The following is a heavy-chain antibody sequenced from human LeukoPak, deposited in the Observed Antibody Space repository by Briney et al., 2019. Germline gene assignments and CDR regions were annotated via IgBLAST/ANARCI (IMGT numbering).Heavy chain of an antibody. Sequence: PSETLSLTCTVSAGSISSSSYYWGWIRQPPGKGLEWIGSIYYSGSTYYNPSLKSRVTISVDTSKNQFSLKLSSVTAADTAVYYCARDGLGDSSGYYYSWFDPWGQGTLVTVSS. D-gene: IGHD3-22*01. J-gene: IGHJ5*02. CDR2: IYYSGST. CDR3: ARDGLGDSSGYYYSWFDP. V-gene: IGHV4-39*07. CDR1: AGSISSSSYY.